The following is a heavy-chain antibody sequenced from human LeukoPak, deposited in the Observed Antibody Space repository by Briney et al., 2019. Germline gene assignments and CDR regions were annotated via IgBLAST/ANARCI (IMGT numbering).Heavy chain of an antibody. CDR3: ARGRGYYYGSGTSTWFDP. CDR2: INHSGST. V-gene: IGHV4-34*01. CDR1: GGSFSGYY. Sequence: PSETLSLTCAVYGGSFSGYYWSWIRQPPGKGLEWIGEINHSGSTNYNPSLKSRVTISVDTSKSQFSLKLSSVTAADTAVYYCARGRGYYYGSGTSTWFDPWGQGTLVTVSS. J-gene: IGHJ5*02. D-gene: IGHD3-10*01.